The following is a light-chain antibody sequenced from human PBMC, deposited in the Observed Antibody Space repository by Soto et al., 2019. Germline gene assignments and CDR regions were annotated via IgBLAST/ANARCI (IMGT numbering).Light chain of an antibody. CDR1: QSVLYSSNNKNY. V-gene: IGKV4-1*01. CDR2: WAS. Sequence: DIVMTQSPDSLAVSLGARATINCKSSQSVLYSSNNKNYLAWYQQKPGQPPKLLIYWASTRESGVPDRFSGSGSGTDFTLTISSLQAEYVAVYYCQQYYITPWTFGQGTKVEIK. CDR3: QQYYITPWT. J-gene: IGKJ1*01.